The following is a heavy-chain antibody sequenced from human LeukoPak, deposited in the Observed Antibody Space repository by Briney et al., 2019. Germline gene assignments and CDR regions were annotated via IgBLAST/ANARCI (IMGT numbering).Heavy chain of an antibody. D-gene: IGHD1-14*01. CDR1: GGSIKSHF. Sequence: PSETLSLTCTVSGGSIKSHFWSWVRQPPGKRLEWIGYIFHSGSTNCNPSLKSRVTISVDTSKNQFSLRLTSVTAADTAVYYCVRTNPWDLTYYFDYWGQGTLVTVSS. V-gene: IGHV4-59*11. CDR3: VRTNPWDLTYYFDY. CDR2: IFHSGST. J-gene: IGHJ4*02.